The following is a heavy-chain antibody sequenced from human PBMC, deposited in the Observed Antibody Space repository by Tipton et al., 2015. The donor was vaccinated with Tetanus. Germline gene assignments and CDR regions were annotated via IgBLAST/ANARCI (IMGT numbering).Heavy chain of an antibody. CDR1: GGSISSYY. V-gene: IGHV4-59*01. CDR2: IYYSGST. J-gene: IGHJ5*02. D-gene: IGHD3-22*01. Sequence: TLSLTCTVSGGSISSYYWSWIQQPPGKGLEWIGYIYYSGSTNYNPSLKSRVTISVDTSKNQFSLKLSSVTAADTAVYYCARVRRAQASSGYFRPQNNWFDPWGQGTLVTVSS. CDR3: ARVRRAQASSGYFRPQNNWFDP.